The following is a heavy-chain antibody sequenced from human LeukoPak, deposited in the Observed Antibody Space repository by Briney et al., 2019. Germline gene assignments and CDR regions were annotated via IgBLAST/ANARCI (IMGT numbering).Heavy chain of an antibody. V-gene: IGHV3-23*01. Sequence: GGSLRLSCAASGFTFSSYAMSWVRQAPGKGLEWVSAISGSGGSTYYADSVKGRFTISRDNSKNTLYLQMNSLRAEDTAVYYCAKDSLTNYDFWSGYNLPFDHWGQGTLVTVSS. D-gene: IGHD3-3*01. J-gene: IGHJ4*02. CDR1: GFTFSSYA. CDR3: AKDSLTNYDFWSGYNLPFDH. CDR2: ISGSGGST.